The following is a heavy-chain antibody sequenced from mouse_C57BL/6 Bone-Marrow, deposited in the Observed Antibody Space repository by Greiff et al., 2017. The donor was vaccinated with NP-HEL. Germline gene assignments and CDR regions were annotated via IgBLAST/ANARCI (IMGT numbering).Heavy chain of an antibody. J-gene: IGHJ4*01. Sequence: VQLQQPGAELVKPGASVKLSCKASGYTFTSYWMHWVKQRPGRGLEWIGRIDPNSGGTKYNEKFKSKATLTVDKPSSTAYMQLSSLTSEDYAVYYCERQDYGSSYEAMDYWGQGTSVTVSS. D-gene: IGHD1-1*01. CDR1: GYTFTSYW. CDR2: IDPNSGGT. V-gene: IGHV1-72*01. CDR3: ERQDYGSSYEAMDY.